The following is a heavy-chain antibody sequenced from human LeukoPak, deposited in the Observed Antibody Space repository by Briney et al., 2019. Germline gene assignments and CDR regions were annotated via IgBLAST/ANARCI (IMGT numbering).Heavy chain of an antibody. D-gene: IGHD6-19*01. Sequence: PSETLSLTCAVYGGSFSGYDWGWVRQPPGKGLEWIGQIHHSGTTNYNPSLKSRVTISLDTSKNQFSLKLTSVTAADTAVYYCARAQQWVDSYYYALDVWGQGTTVTVSS. V-gene: IGHV4-34*01. CDR3: ARAQQWVDSYYYALDV. J-gene: IGHJ6*02. CDR1: GGSFSGYD. CDR2: IHHSGTT.